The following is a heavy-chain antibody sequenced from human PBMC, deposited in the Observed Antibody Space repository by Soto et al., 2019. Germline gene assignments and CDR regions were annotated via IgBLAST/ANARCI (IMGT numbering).Heavy chain of an antibody. J-gene: IGHJ6*03. Sequence: ASVKVSCKASGYTFTSYDINWVRQATGKGLEWMGWMNPNSGNTGYAQKFQGRVTMTRNTSISTAYMELSSLRSEDTAVYYCARAKIRNYDILTGYKYYYYYMDVWGKGTTVTVSS. D-gene: IGHD3-9*01. CDR1: GYTFTSYD. V-gene: IGHV1-8*01. CDR2: MNPNSGNT. CDR3: ARAKIRNYDILTGYKYYYYYMDV.